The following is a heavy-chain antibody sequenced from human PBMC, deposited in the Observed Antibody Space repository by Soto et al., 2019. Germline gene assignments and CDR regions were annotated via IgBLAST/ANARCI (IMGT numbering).Heavy chain of an antibody. V-gene: IGHV3-48*03. CDR2: ISSSGSTI. D-gene: IGHD4-17*01. J-gene: IGHJ4*02. Sequence: GGSLRLSCAASGFTFSSYEMNWVRQAPGKGLEWVSYISSSGSTIYYADSVEGRFTISRDNAKNSLYLQMNSLRAEDTAVYYCAREDYGDYRRGYYFDYWGQGTLVTVSS. CDR3: AREDYGDYRRGYYFDY. CDR1: GFTFSSYE.